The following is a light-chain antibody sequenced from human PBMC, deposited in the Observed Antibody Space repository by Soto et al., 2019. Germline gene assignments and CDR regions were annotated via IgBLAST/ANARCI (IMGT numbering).Light chain of an antibody. J-gene: IGKJ1*01. CDR1: QSINSY. CDR3: QQSFTTPRT. Sequence: DIQMTQSPSSQSASVGDRVTITCRASQSINSYLNWYQQKPVKAPKLLIYAASSLQSGVPSRFTGSGSETDFTLTISSLQPDDFATYYCQQSFTTPRTFGQGTRVEIK. CDR2: AAS. V-gene: IGKV1-39*01.